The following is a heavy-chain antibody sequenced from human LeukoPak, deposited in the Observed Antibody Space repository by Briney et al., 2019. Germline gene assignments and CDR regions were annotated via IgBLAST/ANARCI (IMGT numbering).Heavy chain of an antibody. J-gene: IGHJ4*02. CDR2: IYHSGST. Sequence: SETLSLTCTVSGDSISSGNYWGWIRQPPGKGLEWIGYIYHSGSTYYNPSLKSRVTISVDRSKNQFSLKLSSVTAADTAVYYCARDDRGSSLFDYWGQGTLVTVSS. CDR1: GDSISSGNY. CDR3: ARDDRGSSLFDY. V-gene: IGHV4-38-2*02. D-gene: IGHD1-26*01.